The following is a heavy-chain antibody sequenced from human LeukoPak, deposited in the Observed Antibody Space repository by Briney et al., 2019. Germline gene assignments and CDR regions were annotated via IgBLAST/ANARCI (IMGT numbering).Heavy chain of an antibody. Sequence: GRSLRLSCAASGFSSNDYAMHWVRQAPGKGLEWVSGIYWNSDRIDYADSVKGRFTISRDNAKNSLYLQMNSLRVEDTAVYYCARGMIGPYYFDYWGQGTLVTVSS. D-gene: IGHD3-10*01. V-gene: IGHV3-9*02. CDR2: IYWNSDRI. CDR1: GFSSNDYA. CDR3: ARGMIGPYYFDY. J-gene: IGHJ4*02.